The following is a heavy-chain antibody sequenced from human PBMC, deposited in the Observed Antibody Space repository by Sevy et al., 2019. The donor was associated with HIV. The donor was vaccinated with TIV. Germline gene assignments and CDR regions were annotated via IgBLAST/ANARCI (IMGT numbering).Heavy chain of an antibody. Sequence: GGSLRLSCAASGFTFSDYSMNWVRQAPGKGLEWVASISSSSNYIYYTDSMKGRFTISRENAKNSLYLQMNSLRAEDTAVYYCARDDLVARDYFDFWGQRTLVTVSS. CDR2: ISSSSNYI. J-gene: IGHJ4*02. CDR1: GFTFSDYS. V-gene: IGHV3-21*01. CDR3: ARDDLVARDYFDF. D-gene: IGHD2-15*01.